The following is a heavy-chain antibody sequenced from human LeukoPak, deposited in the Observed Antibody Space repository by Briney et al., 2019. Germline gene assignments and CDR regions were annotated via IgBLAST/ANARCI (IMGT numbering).Heavy chain of an antibody. J-gene: IGHJ1*01. D-gene: IGHD2-2*02. V-gene: IGHV4-39*01. CDR3: ARVVPAAIGYYEH. CDR1: GGSISSSSHY. Sequence: SETLSLTCTVSGGSISSSSHYWGWIRQPPGKGLEWIGSIYYSGSTYYNPSLKSRVTISVDTSKNQFSLKLSSVTAADTAVYYCARVVPAAIGYYEHWGQGTLVTVSS. CDR2: IYYSGST.